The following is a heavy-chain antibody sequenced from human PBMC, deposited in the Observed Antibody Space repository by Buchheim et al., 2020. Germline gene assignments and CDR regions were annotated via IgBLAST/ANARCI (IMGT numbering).Heavy chain of an antibody. CDR1: GGSISSSNW. V-gene: IGHV4-4*02. D-gene: IGHD6-13*01. CDR2: IYHNGST. J-gene: IGHJ6*02. CDR3: ARSSPGDSSHRIAAAGTGGAMDV. Sequence: QVQLQESGPGLVKPSGTLSLTCAVSGGSISSSNWWSWVRQPPGKGLEWIGEIYHNGSTNYNPSLKSRVTISVDKSKNQFSLKLSSVTAADTAVYYCARSSPGDSSHRIAAAGTGGAMDVWGQGTT.